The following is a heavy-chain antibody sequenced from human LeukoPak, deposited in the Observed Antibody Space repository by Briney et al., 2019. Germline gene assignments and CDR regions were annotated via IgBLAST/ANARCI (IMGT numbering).Heavy chain of an antibody. Sequence: GGSLRLSCAASGFTFSDYYMTWIRQTPEKGLEWISYITGNGGTLYYADSVKGRFTISRDNAKNSLYLQMDSLRAEDTAVYYCARGETSWTLPNDYWGQGTLVTVSS. J-gene: IGHJ4*02. CDR1: GFTFSDYY. D-gene: IGHD2-2*01. V-gene: IGHV3-11*04. CDR3: ARGETSWTLPNDY. CDR2: ITGNGGTL.